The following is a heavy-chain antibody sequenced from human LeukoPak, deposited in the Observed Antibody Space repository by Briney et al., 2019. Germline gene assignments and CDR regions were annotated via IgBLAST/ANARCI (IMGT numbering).Heavy chain of an antibody. CDR3: ARDHQVSYFDY. CDR2: ISDDGSNE. V-gene: IGHV3-30*04. Sequence: GGSLRLSCAASGFTFSASSMHWVRQAPGKGLEWVAPISDDGSNESFADSVKGRFTISRDNSKNTLYLQMNSLRADDTAVYYCARDHQVSYFDYWGQGTLVTVSS. CDR1: GFTFSASS. D-gene: IGHD6-6*01. J-gene: IGHJ4*02.